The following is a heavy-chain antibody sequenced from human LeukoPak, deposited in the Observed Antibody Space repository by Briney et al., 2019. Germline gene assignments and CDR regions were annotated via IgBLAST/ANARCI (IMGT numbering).Heavy chain of an antibody. D-gene: IGHD6-13*01. J-gene: IGHJ5*02. CDR2: ISSSSYI. Sequence: PGGSLRLSCAASGFTFSSYSMNWVRQAPGKGLEWVSSISSSSYIYYADSVKGRFTISRDNAKNSLYLQMNSLRAEDTAVYYCTRDAKYSSSWAYNWFDPWGQGTLVTVSS. CDR1: GFTFSSYS. V-gene: IGHV3-21*01. CDR3: TRDAKYSSSWAYNWFDP.